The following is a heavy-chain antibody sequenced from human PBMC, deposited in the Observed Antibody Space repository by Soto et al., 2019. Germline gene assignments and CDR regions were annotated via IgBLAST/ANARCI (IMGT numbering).Heavy chain of an antibody. CDR2: IYYSGST. CDR1: GGSISSSSYY. Sequence: SETLSLTCTVSGGSISSSSYYWGWIRQPPGKGLEWIGSIYYSGSTYYNPSLKSRVSISVDTSKNQFSLKLSSVTAADTAVYYCARGIAVAGTLDYWGQGTLVNVSS. V-gene: IGHV4-39*01. D-gene: IGHD6-19*01. J-gene: IGHJ4*02. CDR3: ARGIAVAGTLDY.